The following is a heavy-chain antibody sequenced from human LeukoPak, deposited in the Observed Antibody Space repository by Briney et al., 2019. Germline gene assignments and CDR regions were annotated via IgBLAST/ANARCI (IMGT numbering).Heavy chain of an antibody. J-gene: IGHJ3*02. CDR3: AKRITVVACDAFDI. CDR2: ISGSGGST. V-gene: IGHV3-23*01. Sequence: GGSLRLPCAASGLTFSTYAISWVPKGPGKGLEWVSTISGSGGSTFYADSVKGRFTISRDNSKNTLYLQMNSLRAEDTAVYYCAKRITVVACDAFDIWGQGTMVTVSS. CDR1: GLTFSTYA. D-gene: IGHD6-19*01.